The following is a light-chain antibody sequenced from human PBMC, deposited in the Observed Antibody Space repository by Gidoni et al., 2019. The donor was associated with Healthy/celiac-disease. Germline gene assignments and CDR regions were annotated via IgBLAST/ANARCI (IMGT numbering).Light chain of an antibody. CDR2: AAS. CDR1: QSISSY. Sequence: DIQKTESPSSLSASVGDRDTITCRASQSISSYLNWYQQKPGKAPKLLIYAASSLQSGVPSRFSGSGSGTDFTLTISSLQPEDFATYYCQQSYSTPWTFGQGTKVEIK. J-gene: IGKJ1*01. CDR3: QQSYSTPWT. V-gene: IGKV1-39*01.